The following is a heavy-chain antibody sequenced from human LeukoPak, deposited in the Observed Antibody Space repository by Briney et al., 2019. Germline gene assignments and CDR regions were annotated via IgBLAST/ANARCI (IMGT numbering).Heavy chain of an antibody. CDR2: IRYDGSNK. CDR1: GFTFSSYG. CDR3: AKDRCSSTSCPNDY. V-gene: IGHV3-30*02. Sequence: GGSLRLSCAASGFTFSSYGMHWVRQAPGKGLEWVAFIRYDGSNKYYADSVKGRFTISRDNSKNTLYLQMNSLRAEDTAVYYCAKDRCSSTSCPNDYWGQGTLVTVSS. D-gene: IGHD2-2*01. J-gene: IGHJ4*02.